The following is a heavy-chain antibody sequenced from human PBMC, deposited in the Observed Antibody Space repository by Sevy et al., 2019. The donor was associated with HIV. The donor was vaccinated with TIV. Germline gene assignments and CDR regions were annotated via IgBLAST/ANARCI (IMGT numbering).Heavy chain of an antibody. D-gene: IGHD6-25*01. J-gene: IGHJ3*02. V-gene: IGHV3-11*01. Sequence: GGSLRLSCAASGFTFSDYYMSWIRQAPGKGLEWVSYITGSGSTRYYADSVKGRFTISRDNGKNSLYLQMNSLRAEDTAVYYCAREAAADAFDIWGQGTMVTVSS. CDR1: GFTFSDYY. CDR2: ITGSGSTR. CDR3: AREAAADAFDI.